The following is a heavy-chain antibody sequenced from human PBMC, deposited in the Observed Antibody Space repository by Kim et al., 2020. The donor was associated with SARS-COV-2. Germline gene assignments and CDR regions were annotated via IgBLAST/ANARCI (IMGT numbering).Heavy chain of an antibody. J-gene: IGHJ4*02. CDR2: INTDTGNP. V-gene: IGHV7-4-1*02. Sequence: ASVKVSCKPSGYTFTNYAISWVRQAPGQGLEWMGWINTDTGNPTYAQAFTGRFVFSVDTSVSTTYLQISSLKAEDTALYYCARVIWGSYRYTDSWGQGTL. CDR1: GYTFTNYA. D-gene: IGHD3-16*02. CDR3: ARVIWGSYRYTDS.